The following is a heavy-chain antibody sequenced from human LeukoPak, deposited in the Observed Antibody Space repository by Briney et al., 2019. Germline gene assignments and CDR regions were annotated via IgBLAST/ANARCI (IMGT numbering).Heavy chain of an antibody. CDR1: QFTVTNFF. D-gene: IGHD1-26*01. Sequence: PGGSLRLSCAASQFTVTNFFMSWVRLAPGKGLEWVSVIHTSGTTYYADSVKGRFTISRDNSNNTLFLQMNSLRSEDTAVYYCSRGGPDLLRGTFSHFDSWGRGTLVTVSS. J-gene: IGHJ4*02. CDR2: IHTSGTT. V-gene: IGHV3-66*02. CDR3: SRGGPDLLRGTFSHFDS.